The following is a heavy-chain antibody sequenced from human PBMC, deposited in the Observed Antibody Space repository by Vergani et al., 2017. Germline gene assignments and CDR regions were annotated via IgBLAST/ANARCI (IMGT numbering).Heavy chain of an antibody. CDR2: IIPIFGTA. CDR1: GGTFSSYA. D-gene: IGHD3-22*01. V-gene: IGHV1-69*01. CDR3: ATSDYYDSSGYRNWFDP. Sequence: QVQLVQSGAEVKKPGSSVKVSCKASGGTFSSYAISWVRQAPGQGLEWMGGIIPIFGTANYAQKFQGRVTIPADEATSTAYMELSSLRSEDTAGYYCATSDYYDSSGYRNWFDPGGQGTLVTVSS. J-gene: IGHJ5*02.